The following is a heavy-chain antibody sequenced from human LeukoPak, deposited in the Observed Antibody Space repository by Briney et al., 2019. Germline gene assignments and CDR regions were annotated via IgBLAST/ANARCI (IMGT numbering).Heavy chain of an antibody. V-gene: IGHV3-21*01. CDR1: GFTFSSYS. J-gene: IGHJ6*02. CDR2: ISSSSSYI. D-gene: IGHD3-10*01. CDR3: ARYSITMVRGPYGMDA. Sequence: GGSLRLSCAASGFTFSSYSMNWVRQAPGNGLEWVSSISSSSSYIYYADSVKGRFTISRDNAKNSLYLQMNSLRAEDTAVYYCARYSITMVRGPYGMDAWGQGTTVTVSS.